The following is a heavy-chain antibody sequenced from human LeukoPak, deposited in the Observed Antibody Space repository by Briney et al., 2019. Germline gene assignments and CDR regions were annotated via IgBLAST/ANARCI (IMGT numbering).Heavy chain of an antibody. CDR3: AYSSGYYYPFDY. V-gene: IGHV4-38-2*01. Sequence: SETLSLTCAVSGYSISSGYWWGWIRQPPGKGLEWIGSIYHSGSTYYNPSLKSRVTISVDTSKNQFSLKLSSVTAADTAVYYCAYSSGYYYPFDYWGQGTLVTVSS. CDR2: IYHSGST. D-gene: IGHD3-22*01. J-gene: IGHJ4*02. CDR1: GYSISSGYW.